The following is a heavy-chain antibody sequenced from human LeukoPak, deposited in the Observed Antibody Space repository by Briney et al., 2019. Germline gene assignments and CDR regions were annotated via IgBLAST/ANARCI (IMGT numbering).Heavy chain of an antibody. Sequence: GGSLTLSCAASGFTFSSYAMSWVRQAPGKGLEWVSIISGGGGSIYYADSVKGRFTISRDNSKNALNLQMNSLRAEDTAVYYCVRRPDYFDYWGQGTLVTVSS. J-gene: IGHJ4*02. CDR3: VRRPDYFDY. CDR1: GFTFSSYA. V-gene: IGHV3-23*01. CDR2: ISGGGGSI.